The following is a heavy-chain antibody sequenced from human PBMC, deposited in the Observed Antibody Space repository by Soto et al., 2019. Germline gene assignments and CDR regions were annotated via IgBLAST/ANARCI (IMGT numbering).Heavy chain of an antibody. CDR2: IYSGGST. CDR3: AREYYDFWSGSYSGMDV. V-gene: IGHV3-53*01. J-gene: IGHJ6*02. Sequence: XGSLRLSCAAAGVTVRSNYMSWVRQAPGKGLEWVSVIYSGGSTYYADSVKGRFTISRDNSKNTLYLQMNSLRAEDTAVYYCAREYYDFWSGSYSGMDVWGQGTTVTVSS. CDR1: GVTVRSNY. D-gene: IGHD3-3*01.